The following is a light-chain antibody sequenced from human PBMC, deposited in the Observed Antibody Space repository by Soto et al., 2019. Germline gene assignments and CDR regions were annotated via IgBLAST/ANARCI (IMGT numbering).Light chain of an antibody. CDR3: QQYHNWPPYT. J-gene: IGKJ2*01. CDR1: QSLSGN. Sequence: EIVMTQSPATLSVSPGEGATLSCRASQSLSGNLAWYQQKPGLAPRLLIYGAYTRATGIPARFSGSGSGTEFTLTISSLQSEDFAVYYCQQYHNWPPYTFGQGTKLEIK. CDR2: GAY. V-gene: IGKV3-15*01.